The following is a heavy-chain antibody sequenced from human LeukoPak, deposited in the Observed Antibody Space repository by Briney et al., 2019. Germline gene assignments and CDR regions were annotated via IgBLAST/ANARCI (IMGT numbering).Heavy chain of an antibody. CDR3: ARRSLVRTVGYYYGMDV. V-gene: IGHV4-59*08. CDR1: GGSISSYY. J-gene: IGHJ6*02. D-gene: IGHD1-26*01. CDR2: IYYSGST. Sequence: SETLSLTCTVSGGSISSYYWSWIRQPPGKGLEWIGNIYYSGSTNYNPSLKSRVTISVDTSKNQFSLKLSSVTAADTAVYYCARRSLVRTVGYYYGMDVWGQGTTVTVSS.